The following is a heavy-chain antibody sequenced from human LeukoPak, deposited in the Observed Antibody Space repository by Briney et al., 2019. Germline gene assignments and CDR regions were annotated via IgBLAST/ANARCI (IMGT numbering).Heavy chain of an antibody. CDR1: GGSISSYY. CDR2: IYTSGST. CDR3: ARTSLYSSSPSFDY. V-gene: IGHV4-4*07. J-gene: IGHJ4*02. D-gene: IGHD6-6*01. Sequence: SESLSLTCTVSGGSISSYYWSWIRQPAGKGLEWIGRIYTSGSTNYNPSLKSRVTMSVDTSKNQFSLKLSSVTAADTAVYYCARTSLYSSSPSFDYWGQGTLVTVSS.